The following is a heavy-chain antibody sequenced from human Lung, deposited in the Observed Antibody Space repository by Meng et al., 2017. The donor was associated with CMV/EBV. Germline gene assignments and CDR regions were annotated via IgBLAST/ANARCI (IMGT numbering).Heavy chain of an antibody. V-gene: IGHV3-21*01. CDR3: ARASVVVAARYYFDY. Sequence: ESLKISCAASGFTFSSYSMNWVRQAPGKGLEWVSSISSSSSYIYYADSVKGRFTISRDNAKNSLYLQMNSLRAEDTAVYYCARASVVVAARYYFDYWGQGTXVTVAS. CDR1: GFTFSSYS. D-gene: IGHD2-15*01. J-gene: IGHJ4*02. CDR2: ISSSSSYI.